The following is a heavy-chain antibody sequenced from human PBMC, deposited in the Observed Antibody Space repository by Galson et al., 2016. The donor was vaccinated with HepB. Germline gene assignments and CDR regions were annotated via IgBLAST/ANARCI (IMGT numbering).Heavy chain of an antibody. CDR2: VYWDDYK. J-gene: IGHJ3*02. CDR1: GFSLRTSGEG. V-gene: IGHV2-5*02. Sequence: PPLVKPTQTLTLTCTFSGFSLRTSGEGVGWIRQPPGKALEWLALVYWDDYKRYSSSLMSRLTITKDTSKNQVVLTMANMDPVDTGTYYCAHSPTAVSDNFDAFDIWGQGTMVTVSS. D-gene: IGHD6-19*01. CDR3: AHSPTAVSDNFDAFDI.